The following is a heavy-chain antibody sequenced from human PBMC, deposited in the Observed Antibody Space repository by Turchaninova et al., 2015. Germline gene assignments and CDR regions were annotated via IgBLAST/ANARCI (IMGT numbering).Heavy chain of an antibody. Sequence: QLQLQESGPGLVKPSETLSLTCTVAGDSITSRNYYWGWIRQHPGKGLEWLGNIYHTGSTWYNPRLKSRGTLSVDTSKNQFTLMLSSVTAADTAVYYCAKDDDSTRSPAVIFDYWGQGTLVTVSA. CDR2: IYHTGST. V-gene: IGHV4-39*07. J-gene: IGHJ4*02. D-gene: IGHD2-21*01. CDR3: AKDDDSTRSPAVIFDY. CDR1: GDSITSRNYY.